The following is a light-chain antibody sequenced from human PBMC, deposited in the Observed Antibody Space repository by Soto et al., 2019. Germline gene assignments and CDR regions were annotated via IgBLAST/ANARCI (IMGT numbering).Light chain of an antibody. J-gene: IGKJ2*01. CDR2: GAS. Sequence: DTQMTQSPSTLSASVGDTVTITSRARQNINNWLAWYQQKPEKVPKLLIYGASTLEDGVPSRFSGSRSGTEFTLTINSLQPDDFATYYCQRYDGYFGQGTKLEIK. V-gene: IGKV1-5*01. CDR3: QRYDGY. CDR1: QNINNW.